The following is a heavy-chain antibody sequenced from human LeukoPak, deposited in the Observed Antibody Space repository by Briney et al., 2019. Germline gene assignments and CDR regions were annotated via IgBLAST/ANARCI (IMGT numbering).Heavy chain of an antibody. V-gene: IGHV1-8*03. D-gene: IGHD2-21*01. CDR1: GYTFTSYD. J-gene: IGHJ5*02. CDR3: ARRDQHTRGFDP. CDR2: MNPNRGNT. Sequence: ASVKVSCKASGYTFTSYDINWVRQATGQGLEWMGWMNPNRGNTGYAQKFQGRVTITRNTSISTAYMELSSLRSEDTAVYYCARRDQHTRGFDPWGQGTLVTVSS.